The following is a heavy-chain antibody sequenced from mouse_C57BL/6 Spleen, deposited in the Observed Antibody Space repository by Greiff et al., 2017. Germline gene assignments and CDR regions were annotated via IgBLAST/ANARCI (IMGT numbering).Heavy chain of an antibody. V-gene: IGHV1-82*01. CDR2: IYPGDGDT. CDR3: ALVYFDY. J-gene: IGHJ2*02. Sequence: VQLQQSGPELVKPGASVKISCKASGYAFSSSWMNWVKQRPGKGLEWIGRIYPGDGDTNYNGKFKGKATLTADKSSSTAYMQLSSLTSDDSAVYFCALVYFDYWGQGTSLTVSS. CDR1: GYAFSSSW.